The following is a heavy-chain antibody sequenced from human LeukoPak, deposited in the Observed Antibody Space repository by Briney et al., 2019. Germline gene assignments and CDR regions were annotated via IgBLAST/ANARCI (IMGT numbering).Heavy chain of an antibody. CDR3: ARDRNYYGSSKGVYFHY. V-gene: IGHV3-21*01. CDR1: GFTFSSYS. J-gene: IGHJ1*01. CDR2: ISSSSSYI. Sequence: PGGSLRLSCAASGFTFSSYSMNWVRQAPGKGLEWVSSISSSSSYIYYADSVTGRFTISRDNAKNSLYLQINSLRAEDTAVYYCARDRNYYGSSKGVYFHYWGQGTLVTVSS. D-gene: IGHD3-22*01.